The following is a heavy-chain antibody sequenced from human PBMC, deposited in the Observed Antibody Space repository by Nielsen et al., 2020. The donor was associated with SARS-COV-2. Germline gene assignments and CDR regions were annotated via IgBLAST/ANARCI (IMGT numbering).Heavy chain of an antibody. Sequence: GSLRLSCAVYGGSFSDYYWSWIRQPPGKGLEWIGEIHHRGSTNYDPSLKSRVTISVDTSKNQFSLKLSSVTAADTAVYYCARAYAGMDTVVRYYYYGMDVWGQGTMVTVSS. CDR1: GGSFSDYY. CDR3: ARAYAGMDTVVRYYYYGMDV. V-gene: IGHV4-34*01. J-gene: IGHJ6*02. CDR2: IHHRGST. D-gene: IGHD2-2*03.